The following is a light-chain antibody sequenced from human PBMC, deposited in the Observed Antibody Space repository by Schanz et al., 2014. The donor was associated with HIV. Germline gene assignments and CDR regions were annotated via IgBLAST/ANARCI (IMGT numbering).Light chain of an antibody. CDR2: KAS. Sequence: DIQMTQSPSTLSASVGDRVTITCRASQSIDTWLAWYQQKPGKAPKLLIYKASSLQSGVPSRFSGSGSGTEFTLTISRLDPEDFAMYYCQQYDSSPYTFGQGTKLEIK. V-gene: IGKV1-5*03. CDR1: QSIDTW. J-gene: IGKJ2*01. CDR3: QQYDSSPYT.